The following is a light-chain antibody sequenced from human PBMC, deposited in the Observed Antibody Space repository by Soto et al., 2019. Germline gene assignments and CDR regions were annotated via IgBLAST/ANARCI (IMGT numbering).Light chain of an antibody. J-gene: IGKJ1*01. CDR2: AAT. CDR3: QHYNSYSEA. V-gene: IGKV1-16*01. Sequence: DIQMTQSPSSLSAYVGDRVTITCQASQDISNYLTWYQQKPGKAPNLLIYAATFVQSGVPSRFSGSGSGTEFTLTISSLQPDDFATYCCQHYNSYSEAFGQGTKVDIK. CDR1: QDISNY.